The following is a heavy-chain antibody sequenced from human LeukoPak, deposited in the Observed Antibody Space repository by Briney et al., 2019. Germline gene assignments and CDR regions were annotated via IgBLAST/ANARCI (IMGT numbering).Heavy chain of an antibody. CDR1: GGTFSSYA. CDR3: ARGYYYDSSDHVGGY. Sequence: ASVTVSCKASGGTFSSYAISWVRQAPGQGLEGMGWISAYNANTNYAQKLQGRVTMTTDTFTSTAYMELRSLRSDDTAVYYCARGYYYDSSDHVGGYWGQGTLVTVSS. D-gene: IGHD3-22*01. V-gene: IGHV1-18*01. CDR2: ISAYNANT. J-gene: IGHJ4*02.